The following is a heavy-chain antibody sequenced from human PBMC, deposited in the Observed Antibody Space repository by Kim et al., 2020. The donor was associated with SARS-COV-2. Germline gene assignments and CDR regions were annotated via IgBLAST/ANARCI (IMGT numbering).Heavy chain of an antibody. J-gene: IGHJ3*02. CDR2: IYYSGST. V-gene: IGHV4-59*01. CDR3: ARSTSSTSCYVSYGCGAFDI. Sequence: SETLSLTCTVSGGSISSYYWSWIRQPPGKGLEWIGYIYYSGSTNYNPSLKSRVTISVDTSKNQFSLKLSSVTAADTAVYYCARSTSSTSCYVSYGCGAFDIWGQGTMVTVSS. D-gene: IGHD2-2*01. CDR1: GGSISSYY.